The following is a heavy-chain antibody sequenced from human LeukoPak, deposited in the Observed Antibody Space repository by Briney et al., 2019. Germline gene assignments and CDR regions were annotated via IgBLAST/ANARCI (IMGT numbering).Heavy chain of an antibody. J-gene: IGHJ3*02. Sequence: PGGSLRLSCAASGFTFSSYAMSWVRQAPGKGLEWVSAISGSGGSTYYADSVKGRFTISRDNSKNTLYLQMNSLRAEDTAVYYCAKDKRPIMITFGGVIALDAFDIWGQGTMVTVSS. D-gene: IGHD3-16*02. CDR3: AKDKRPIMITFGGVIALDAFDI. V-gene: IGHV3-23*01. CDR2: ISGSGGST. CDR1: GFTFSSYA.